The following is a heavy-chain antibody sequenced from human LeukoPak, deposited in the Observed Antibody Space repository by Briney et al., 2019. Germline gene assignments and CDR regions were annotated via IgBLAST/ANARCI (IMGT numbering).Heavy chain of an antibody. Sequence: PGGSLRLSCAASGFRFSDYSMNWVRQAPGKGLEWVSYVGIDSGNTNYAGSVKGRFTISGDKAKNSLYLQMNSLRVEDTAVYYCARDYKYAFDNWGQGTLVTVSS. J-gene: IGHJ4*02. V-gene: IGHV3-48*01. CDR2: VGIDSGNT. CDR3: ARDYKYAFDN. CDR1: GFRFSDYS. D-gene: IGHD5-24*01.